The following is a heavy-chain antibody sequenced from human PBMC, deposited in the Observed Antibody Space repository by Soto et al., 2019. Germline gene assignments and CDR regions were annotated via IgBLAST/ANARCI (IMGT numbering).Heavy chain of an antibody. CDR1: GGSISSGGYY. V-gene: IGHV4-61*08. D-gene: IGHD3-10*01. J-gene: IGHJ4*02. CDR2: IYYSGST. Sequence: SETLSLTCTVSGGSISSGGYYWSWIRQHPGKGLEWIGYIYYSGSTNYNPSLQSRVTISVDTSKNQFSLKLTSVTAADTAVYYCARWGITSPNPAFIDYWGQGILVTVSS. CDR3: ARWGITSPNPAFIDY.